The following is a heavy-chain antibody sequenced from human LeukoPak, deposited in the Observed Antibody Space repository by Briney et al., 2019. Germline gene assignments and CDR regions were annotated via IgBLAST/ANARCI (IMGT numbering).Heavy chain of an antibody. V-gene: IGHV3-30*04. CDR2: ISKDGET. D-gene: IGHD6-19*01. J-gene: IGHJ4*02. CDR3: ARDDSGWITGKILY. CDR1: GFIFNMFG. Sequence: GGSLRLSFSASGFIFNMFGMHWFRQAPGKGLEGVALISKDGETYYTDSVKGRFTISRDTSTNTVNLQMDSLTSEDTAVYFCARDDSGWITGKILYWGQGTLVSVSS.